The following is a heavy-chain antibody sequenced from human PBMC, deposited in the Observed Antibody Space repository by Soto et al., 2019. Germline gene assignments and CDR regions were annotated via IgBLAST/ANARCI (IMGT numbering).Heavy chain of an antibody. CDR1: GFTFNTYA. CDR2: ISYDGVTQ. J-gene: IGHJ4*02. V-gene: IGHV3-30-3*01. Sequence: QVQLVESGGGVVQPGRSLRLSCTASGFTFNTYATYWVRQAPGKGLDWVAAISYDGVTQYYADSVKGRFTISRDNSRNTLYLQMNSLGPEDTAVYYCARGVAILLRSHYSGWHDFFDYWGQGTLVTVSS. D-gene: IGHD6-19*01. CDR3: ARGVAILLRSHYSGWHDFFDY.